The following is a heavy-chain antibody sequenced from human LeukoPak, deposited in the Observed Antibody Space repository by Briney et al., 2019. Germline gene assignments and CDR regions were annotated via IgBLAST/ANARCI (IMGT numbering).Heavy chain of an antibody. CDR2: ISGSGGST. Sequence: GGSLRLSCTASTLSFSNTWMSWIRQAPGKGLEWVSAISGSGGSTYYADSVKGRFTISRDNSKNTLYLQMNSLRAEDTAVYYCAKDPRQAIAVAAWGQGTLVTVSS. J-gene: IGHJ5*02. CDR1: TLSFSNTW. CDR3: AKDPRQAIAVAA. V-gene: IGHV3-23*01. D-gene: IGHD6-19*01.